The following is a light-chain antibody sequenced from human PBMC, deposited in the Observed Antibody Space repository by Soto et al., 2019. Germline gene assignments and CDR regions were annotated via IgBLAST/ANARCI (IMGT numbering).Light chain of an antibody. CDR2: EVS. J-gene: IGLJ1*01. CDR3: SSYAGSNNFNV. CDR1: SSDVGGYNY. Sequence: QSALTQPPSASGSPGQSVTISCTGTSSDVGGYNYVSWYQQHPGKAPKLMIYEVSKRPSGVPDRFSGSKSGNTASLTVSGIQAEYEADYYCSSYAGSNNFNVFGTGTKVTVL. V-gene: IGLV2-8*01.